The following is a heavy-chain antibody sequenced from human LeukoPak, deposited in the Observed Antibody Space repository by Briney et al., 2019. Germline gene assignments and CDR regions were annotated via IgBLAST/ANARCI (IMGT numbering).Heavy chain of an antibody. CDR2: IYYSGST. Sequence: PSETLSLTCTVSGVSISSYYWSWIRQPPGKGLEGRGYIYYSGSTNYNPSLKSRVTISLDTSKNQFSLTLSSVTAADTAVYYCASSGYWRTWFDPWGQGTLVTVSS. D-gene: IGHD3-9*01. CDR3: ASSGYWRTWFDP. CDR1: GVSISSYY. J-gene: IGHJ5*02. V-gene: IGHV4-59*08.